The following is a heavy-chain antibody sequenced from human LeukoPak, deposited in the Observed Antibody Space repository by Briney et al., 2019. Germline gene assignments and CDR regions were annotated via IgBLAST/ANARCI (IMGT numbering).Heavy chain of an antibody. CDR1: GGSVSSYY. V-gene: IGHV4-59*08. CDR3: ARHNRLSTPASYYYMDV. Sequence: SETLSLTCTVSGGSVSSYYWSWIRQPPGKGLEWIGYIHYSGSTNYNPSLKSRLTISVDTSKNQFSLKLNSVTAADTAVYYCARHNRLSTPASYYYMDVWGKGTTVTVSS. J-gene: IGHJ6*03. CDR2: IHYSGST. D-gene: IGHD3-10*01.